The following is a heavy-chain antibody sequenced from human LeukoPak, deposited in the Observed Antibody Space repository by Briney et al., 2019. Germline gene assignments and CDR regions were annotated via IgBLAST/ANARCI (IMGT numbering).Heavy chain of an antibody. Sequence: NPSETLSLTCTVSGGSISSSSYYWSWIRQPAGKGLEWIGRIYTSGSTNYNPSLKSRVTISVDTSKNQFSLKLSSVTAADTAVYYCARPHPYYYDSSGYIDAFDIWGQGTMVTVSS. D-gene: IGHD3-22*01. V-gene: IGHV4-61*02. CDR2: IYTSGST. J-gene: IGHJ3*02. CDR1: GGSISSSSYY. CDR3: ARPHPYYYDSSGYIDAFDI.